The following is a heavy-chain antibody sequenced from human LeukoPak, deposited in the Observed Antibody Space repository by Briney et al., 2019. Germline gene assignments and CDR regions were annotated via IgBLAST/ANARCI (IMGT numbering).Heavy chain of an antibody. J-gene: IGHJ4*02. CDR3: AREYVDTAMVTAYYFDY. CDR2: ISAYNGNT. D-gene: IGHD5-18*01. V-gene: IGHV1-18*01. CDR1: GYTFTSYG. Sequence: ASVKVSCKASGYTFTSYGISWVRQAPGQGLEWMGWISAYNGNTNYAQKLQGRVTMTTDTSTSTAYMELRSLRSEDTAVYYCAREYVDTAMVTAYYFDYWGQGTLVTVSS.